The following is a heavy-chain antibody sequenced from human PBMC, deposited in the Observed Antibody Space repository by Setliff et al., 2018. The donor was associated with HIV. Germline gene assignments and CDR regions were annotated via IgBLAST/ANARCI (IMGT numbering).Heavy chain of an antibody. Sequence: SLRLSCAASGFTFSAYVMSWIRQAPGRGPEWVSAISARSDYSYAADSMKGRFTISRDNSKNTLYLQMTSLRAEDTAVYYCVRRGGGYEDSSGYLWAHDYWGQGTLVTVSS. CDR1: GFTFSAYV. V-gene: IGHV3-23*01. D-gene: IGHD3-22*01. J-gene: IGHJ4*02. CDR2: ISARSDYS. CDR3: VRRGGGYEDSSGYLWAHDY.